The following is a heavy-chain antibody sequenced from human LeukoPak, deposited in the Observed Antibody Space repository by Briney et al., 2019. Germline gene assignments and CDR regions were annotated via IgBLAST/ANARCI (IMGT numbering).Heavy chain of an antibody. CDR2: ISGSGGST. V-gene: IGHV3-23*01. CDR1: GFTFSSYG. CDR3: ARDYHDAFDI. D-gene: IGHD2-2*01. Sequence: GGTLRLSCAASGFTFSSYGMSWVRQAPGKGLEWVSAISGSGGSTYYADSVKGRFTISRDNAKNSLYLQMNSLRAEDTAVYYCARDYHDAFDIWGQGTLVTVSS. J-gene: IGHJ3*02.